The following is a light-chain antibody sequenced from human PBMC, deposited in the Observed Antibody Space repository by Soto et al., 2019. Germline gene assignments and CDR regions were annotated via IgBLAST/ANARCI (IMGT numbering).Light chain of an antibody. J-gene: IGKJ1*01. CDR3: QQYYSTPWT. CDR2: WAS. V-gene: IGKV4-1*01. Sequence: DIVMTQSPDSLAVSLGERATINCKSSQRIFYSSNNKNYLAWYQQKLGQPPKLLIRWASTRESGVPDRFSGSGSGTDFTLSISSLQAEDVAVYYCQQYYSTPWTFGQGTKVDIK. CDR1: QRIFYSSNNKNY.